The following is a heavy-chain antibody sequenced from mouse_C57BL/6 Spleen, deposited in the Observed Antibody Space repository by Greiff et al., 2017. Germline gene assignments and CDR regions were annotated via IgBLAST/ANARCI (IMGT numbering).Heavy chain of an antibody. CDR1: GFTFSSYG. D-gene: IGHD2-1*01. CDR3: ARQEGMGNSWDFDG. Sequence: EVKLVESGGDLVKPGGSLKLSCAASGFTFSSYGMSWVRQTPDKRLEWVATISSGGSYTYYPDSVKGRFTISRDNAKNTLYLQMSSLKSEDTAMYYCARQEGMGNSWDFDGWGTGATVTVA. V-gene: IGHV5-6*01. J-gene: IGHJ1*03. CDR2: ISSGGSYT.